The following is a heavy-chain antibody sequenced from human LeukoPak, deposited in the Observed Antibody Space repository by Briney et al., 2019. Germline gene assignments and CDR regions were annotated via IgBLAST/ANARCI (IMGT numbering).Heavy chain of an antibody. D-gene: IGHD6-13*01. CDR1: GFTFSSYA. CDR2: ISGSGGST. J-gene: IGHJ4*02. Sequence: GGSLRLSCAASGFTFSSYAMGWDRQAPGKGLEWVSAISGSGGSTYYADSVKGRFTISRDNSKNTLYLQMNSLRAEDTAVYYCAKDKIAAAGLGFDYWGQGTLVTVSS. CDR3: AKDKIAAAGLGFDY. V-gene: IGHV3-23*01.